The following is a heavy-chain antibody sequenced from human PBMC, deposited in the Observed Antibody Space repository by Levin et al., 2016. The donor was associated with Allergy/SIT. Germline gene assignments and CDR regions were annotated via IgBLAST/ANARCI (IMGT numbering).Heavy chain of an antibody. V-gene: IGHV4-61*01. Sequence: SETLSLTCTVSGGSVSSGSYYWSWIRQPPGKGLEWIGYIYYSGSTNYNPSLKSRVTISVDTSKNQFSLKLSSVTAADTAVYYCARELGIIYGVEGYFDYWGQGTLVTVSS. CDR1: GGSVSSGSYY. CDR3: ARELGIIYGVEGYFDY. D-gene: IGHD7-27*01. CDR2: IYYSGST. J-gene: IGHJ4*02.